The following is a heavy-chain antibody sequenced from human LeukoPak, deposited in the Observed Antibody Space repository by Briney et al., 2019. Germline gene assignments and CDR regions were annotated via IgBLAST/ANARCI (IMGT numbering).Heavy chain of an antibody. Sequence: GGSLRLSCAAAAFTFSSYAMSWGGQAPGKGLEGGSAFIGSSGSTYYADSVKCRFTISTNNSENTLYLQMNSLRAEHTAVYYCAKDRDFWSGYYTGYFDYWGQGTLVSVSS. D-gene: IGHD3-3*01. V-gene: IGHV3-23*01. CDR3: AKDRDFWSGYYTGYFDY. CDR2: FIGSSGST. CDR1: AFTFSSYA. J-gene: IGHJ4*02.